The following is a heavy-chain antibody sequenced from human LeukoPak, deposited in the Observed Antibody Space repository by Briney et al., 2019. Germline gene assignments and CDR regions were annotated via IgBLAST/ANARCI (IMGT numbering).Heavy chain of an antibody. CDR1: GFTFSNYG. D-gene: IGHD2-21*01. V-gene: IGHV3-30*02. Sequence: PGGSLRLSCAASGFTFSNYGMHWVRQAPDKGLEWVAFIRFDGSGKYNADSVKGRFTISRDNSKNTVYLQMNGLRAEDTSVYSCATDIVFVNAFDYWGQGTLVTVSS. CDR3: ATDIVFVNAFDY. J-gene: IGHJ4*02. CDR2: IRFDGSGK.